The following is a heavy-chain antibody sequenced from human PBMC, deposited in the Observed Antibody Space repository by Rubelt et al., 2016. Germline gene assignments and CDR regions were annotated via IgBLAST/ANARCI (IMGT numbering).Heavy chain of an antibody. CDR2: ISAYNGNT. J-gene: IGHJ4*02. CDR1: GYTFTSYG. V-gene: IGHV1-18*01. CDR3: ARDPLPVRGVIMTPTH. Sequence: QVQLVQSGAEVKKPGASVKVSCKASGYTFTSYGISWVRQAPGHGLGWMGWISAYNGNTTYAQKVQGRVTMTTDTATRTADMELRSLRSDDTAVYYCARDPLPVRGVIMTPTHWGQGTLVTVSS. D-gene: IGHD3-10*01.